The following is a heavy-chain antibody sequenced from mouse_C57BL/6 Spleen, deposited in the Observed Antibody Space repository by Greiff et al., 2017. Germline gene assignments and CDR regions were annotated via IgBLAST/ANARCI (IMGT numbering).Heavy chain of an antibody. Sequence: QVQLQQSGPELVKPGASVKISCKASGYAFSSSWLNWVKQRPGKGLERIGRIYPGDGDTNYNGKFKGKATLTADKSSSTAYMQLSSLTSEDSAVYFSARTSYGSSYGYFDVWGTGTTVTVSS. V-gene: IGHV1-82*01. CDR1: GYAFSSSW. J-gene: IGHJ1*03. D-gene: IGHD1-1*01. CDR3: ARTSYGSSYGYFDV. CDR2: IYPGDGDT.